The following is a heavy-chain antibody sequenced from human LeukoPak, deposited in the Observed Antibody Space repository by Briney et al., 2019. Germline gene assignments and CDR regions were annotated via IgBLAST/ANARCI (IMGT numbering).Heavy chain of an antibody. CDR3: AIRGYYDTTYAYDYHAMDV. J-gene: IGHJ6*02. D-gene: IGHD3-22*01. Sequence: GGSLRLSCAASGINFSGYSMHWVRQAPGKGLEWVSYTSGSSRTIYYADSVKGRFTISRDNAKNSLHLQINSLRDEDTAVYYCAIRGYYDTTYAYDYHAMDVWGQGTAVTVSS. CDR2: TSGSSRTI. CDR1: GINFSGYS. V-gene: IGHV3-48*02.